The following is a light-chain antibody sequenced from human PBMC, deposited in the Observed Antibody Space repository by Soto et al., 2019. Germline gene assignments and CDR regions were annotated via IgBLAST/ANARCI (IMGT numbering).Light chain of an antibody. CDR2: GAS. CDR1: QGTTNY. Sequence: DIQLTQSPSFLSASVGDRVTITCRASQGTTNYLAWYQQKPGKAPKLLIYGASTLQSGVPSRFGGSGFGTEFTLTISSLQPEDFATYYCQQLTNYAITFGQGTRLEIK. V-gene: IGKV1-9*01. CDR3: QQLTNYAIT. J-gene: IGKJ5*01.